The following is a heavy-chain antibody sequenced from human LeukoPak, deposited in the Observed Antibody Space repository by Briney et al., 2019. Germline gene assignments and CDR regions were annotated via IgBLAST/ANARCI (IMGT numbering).Heavy chain of an antibody. CDR3: ATWGIAVAGTFDY. D-gene: IGHD6-19*01. CDR1: SGSISSSY. Sequence: SETLSLTCTVSSGSISSSYWSWIRQPPGKGLEWIGYIYYSGSTNNNPSFKSRVAISVDTSKNQFSLKLSSVTAADTAVYYCATWGIAVAGTFDYWGQGTLVTVST. J-gene: IGHJ4*02. V-gene: IGHV4-59*08. CDR2: IYYSGST.